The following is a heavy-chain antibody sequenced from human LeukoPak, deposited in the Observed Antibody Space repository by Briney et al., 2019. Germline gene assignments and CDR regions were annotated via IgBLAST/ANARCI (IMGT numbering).Heavy chain of an antibody. CDR3: ARGTLVTGTWTHLDY. D-gene: IGHD6-19*01. V-gene: IGHV4-59*04. J-gene: IGHJ4*02. Sequence: GSLRLSCAASGFTFSDYYMSWIRQPPGKGLEWIGNIYYSGSTYYNPSLKSRITMSVDTSKNQFSLKLSSVTAADTAVYYCARGTLVTGTWTHLDYWGQGTLVTVSS. CDR2: IYYSGST. CDR1: GFTFSDYY.